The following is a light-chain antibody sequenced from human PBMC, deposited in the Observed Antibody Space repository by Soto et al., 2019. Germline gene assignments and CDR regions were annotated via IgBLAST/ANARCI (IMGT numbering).Light chain of an antibody. CDR3: EQYGSTPLT. J-gene: IGKJ4*01. Sequence: EIVLTQSPGTLSLSPGERATLSCRASQSVANNYLAWYQQKPGQAPRFLMYDASSRATGIPDRFSGSGSGTDFTLTISRLEPEDCAVYYCEQYGSTPLTFGGGTKVEIK. V-gene: IGKV3-20*01. CDR2: DAS. CDR1: QSVANNY.